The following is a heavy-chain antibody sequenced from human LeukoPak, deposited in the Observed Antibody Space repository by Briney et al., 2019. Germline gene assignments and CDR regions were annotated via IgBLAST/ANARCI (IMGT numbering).Heavy chain of an antibody. V-gene: IGHV3-74*01. J-gene: IGHJ4*02. D-gene: IGHD1-26*01. CDR2: IKSDGSST. Sequence: PGGSLRLSCAASGFTFSRYWMHWVRQAPGKGLVWVSCIKSDGSSTSIADSAKGRFTISRDNDKNTVYLKMNSLRAEDTAVYYCVRDNRSYNFDYWGQGTLVTVSS. CDR1: GFTFSRYW. CDR3: VRDNRSYNFDY.